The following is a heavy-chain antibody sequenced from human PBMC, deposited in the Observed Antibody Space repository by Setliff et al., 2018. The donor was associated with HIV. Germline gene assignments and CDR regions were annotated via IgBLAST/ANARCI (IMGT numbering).Heavy chain of an antibody. Sequence: SETLSLTCTVSGGSISSYYWSWIRQPPGKGLEWIGYIYTSGSTNYNPSLKSRVTISVDTSKNQFSLKLSSVTAADTAKYYCARGRLMGSSVLFFDFWGQGILVTVSS. J-gene: IGHJ4*02. V-gene: IGHV4-4*08. CDR3: ARGRLMGSSVLFFDF. CDR2: IYTSGST. CDR1: GGSISSYY. D-gene: IGHD2-21*01.